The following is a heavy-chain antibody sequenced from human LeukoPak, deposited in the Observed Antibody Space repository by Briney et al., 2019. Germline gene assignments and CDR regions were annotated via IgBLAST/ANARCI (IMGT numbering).Heavy chain of an antibody. V-gene: IGHV5-51*01. D-gene: IGHD1-1*01. CDR2: IYPGDSDT. CDR3: ARRVTTGTTSHFDY. J-gene: IGHJ4*02. Sequence: GASLKISCKGSGSSFTSYWIGWGRPMPGKGLGWMGIIYPGDSDTRYSPSFQGQVTISAGKSISTAYLQWSSLKASDTAMYYCARRVTTGTTSHFDYWGQGTLVTVSS. CDR1: GSSFTSYW.